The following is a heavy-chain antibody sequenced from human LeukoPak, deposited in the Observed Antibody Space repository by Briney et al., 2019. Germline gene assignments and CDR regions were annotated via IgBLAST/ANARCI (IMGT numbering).Heavy chain of an antibody. CDR3: ALSGYSYGYGY. Sequence: GGSLRLSCAASGFTFSSYAMHWVRQAPGKGLEWVAVISYDGSNKYYADSVKGRFTISRDNSKNTLYLQMNSLRAEDTAVYYCALSGYSYGYGYWGQGTLVTVSS. D-gene: IGHD5-18*01. V-gene: IGHV3-30-3*01. CDR1: GFTFSSYA. J-gene: IGHJ4*02. CDR2: ISYDGSNK.